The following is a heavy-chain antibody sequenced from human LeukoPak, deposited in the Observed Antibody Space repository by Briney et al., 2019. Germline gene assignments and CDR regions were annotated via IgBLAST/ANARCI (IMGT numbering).Heavy chain of an antibody. Sequence: GGSLRLSCAVSGFTFSSFEMNWVRQAPGKGLEWVSYISSSGSIIYYADSVKGRFTISRDNSKNTLYLQMNSLRAEDTAVYYCAKGTYGSGTYGADDYWGQGTLVTVSS. V-gene: IGHV3-48*03. CDR2: ISSSGSII. D-gene: IGHD3-10*01. CDR3: AKGTYGSGTYGADDY. CDR1: GFTFSSFE. J-gene: IGHJ4*02.